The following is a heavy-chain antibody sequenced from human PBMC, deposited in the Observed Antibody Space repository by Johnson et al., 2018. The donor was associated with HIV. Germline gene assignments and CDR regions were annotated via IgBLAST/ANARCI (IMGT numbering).Heavy chain of an antibody. J-gene: IGHJ3*01. CDR2: INWNGGST. CDR3: AVLTTGGLRVGNFDV. D-gene: IGHD1-1*01. V-gene: IGHV3-20*04. CDR1: GFTFDDYG. Sequence: VQLVESGGGVVQPGGSQRLSCAASGFTFDDYGMSWVRQVPGKGLEWVSGINWNGGSTGYADSVKGRFTISRDNPKNTLYLQMDSLRIEDTAVYYRAVLTTGGLRVGNFDVWGQRTMVTVSS.